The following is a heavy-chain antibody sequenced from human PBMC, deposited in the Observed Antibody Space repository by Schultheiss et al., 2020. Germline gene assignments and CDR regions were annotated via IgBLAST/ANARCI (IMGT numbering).Heavy chain of an antibody. V-gene: IGHV4-59*08. CDR2: IYYSGST. Sequence: SQTLSLTCTVSGGSISSYYWSWIRQPPGKGLEWIGYIYYSGSTNYNPSLKSRVTISVDTSKNQFSLKLSSVTAADTAEYYCARGGGRVRPLYYFDYWGQGTLVTVS. CDR3: ARGGGRVRPLYYFDY. D-gene: IGHD1-1*01. J-gene: IGHJ4*02. CDR1: GGSISSYY.